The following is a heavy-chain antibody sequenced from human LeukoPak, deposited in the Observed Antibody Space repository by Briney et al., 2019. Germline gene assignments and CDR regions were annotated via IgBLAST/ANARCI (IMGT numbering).Heavy chain of an antibody. CDR3: AKGPKYYFDY. CDR2: IYYSGST. CDR1: GGSISSSSYY. J-gene: IGHJ4*02. V-gene: IGHV4-39*07. Sequence: SETLSLTCTVSGGSISSSSYYWGWIRQPPGKGLEWIGSIYYSGSTYYNPSLKSRVTISVDTSKNQFSLKLSSVTAADTAVYYCAKGPKYYFDYWGQGTLVTVSS.